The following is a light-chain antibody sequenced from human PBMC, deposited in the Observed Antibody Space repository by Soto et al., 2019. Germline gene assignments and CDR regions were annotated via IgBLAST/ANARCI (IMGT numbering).Light chain of an antibody. V-gene: IGKV3-15*01. CDR3: QQYNNWPALT. J-gene: IGKJ4*02. Sequence: EIVMTQSPATLSVSPGERATLSCRASQSVSSNLAWYQQKPGQAPRLLIYGASTRATGIPARFSGSGSGTSFTLTISSRQHEDFAVYYCQQYNNWPALTFGGGTKVEIK. CDR1: QSVSSN. CDR2: GAS.